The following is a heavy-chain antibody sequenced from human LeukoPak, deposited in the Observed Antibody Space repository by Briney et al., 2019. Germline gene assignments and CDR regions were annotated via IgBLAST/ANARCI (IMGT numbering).Heavy chain of an antibody. D-gene: IGHD3-22*01. CDR3: AKDQDITMIVVVTPFGY. V-gene: IGHV3-53*01. Sequence: GGSLRLSCAASGFTVNSNYMTWVRQAPGKGLEWVSVIYSGGSTYYADSVKGRFTISRDNSKNTLYLQMNSLRAEDTAVYYCAKDQDITMIVVVTPFGYWGQGTLVTVSS. CDR2: IYSGGST. J-gene: IGHJ4*02. CDR1: GFTVNSNY.